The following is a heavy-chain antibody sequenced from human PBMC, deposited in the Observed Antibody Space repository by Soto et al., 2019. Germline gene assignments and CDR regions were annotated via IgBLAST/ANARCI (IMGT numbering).Heavy chain of an antibody. CDR3: ATTNYSNYYYYYMDV. V-gene: IGHV3-53*04. CDR2: IYSGGST. J-gene: IGHJ6*03. D-gene: IGHD4-4*01. Sequence: GGSLRLSCAASGFTVSSNYMSWVRQAPGKGLEWVSVIYSGGSTYYADSVKGRFTISRHNSENTLYLQMTGLRAEDTAVYYCATTNYSNYYYYYMDVWGKGTTVTVSS. CDR1: GFTVSSNY.